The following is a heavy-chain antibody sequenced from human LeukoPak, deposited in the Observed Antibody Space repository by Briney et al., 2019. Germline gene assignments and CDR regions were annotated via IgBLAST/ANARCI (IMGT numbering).Heavy chain of an antibody. CDR1: GGSISSSSYY. CDR2: IYYSGST. D-gene: IGHD3-3*01. CDR3: ASDLFGVVIPYYFDY. Sequence: PSETLSLTCTVSGGSISSSSYYWGWIRQPPGKGLEWIGSIYYSGSTYYNPSLESRVTISVDTSKNQFSLKLSSVTAADTAVYYCASDLFGVVIPYYFDYWGQGTLVTVSS. V-gene: IGHV4-39*01. J-gene: IGHJ4*02.